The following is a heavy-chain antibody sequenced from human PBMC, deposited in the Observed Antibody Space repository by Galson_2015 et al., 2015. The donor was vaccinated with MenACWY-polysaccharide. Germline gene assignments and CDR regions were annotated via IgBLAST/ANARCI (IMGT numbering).Heavy chain of an antibody. CDR1: GFTFSSYA. Sequence: SLRLSCAAAGFTFSSYAMSWVRQAPGKGLEWVSSMSGSGGSTYYGDSVKGRFTISRDNSKNTMYLQMNSLRAGDTAIYYCARLSGYTFRSPYYSDYSGHGTLVTVSS. J-gene: IGHJ4*01. CDR3: ARLSGYTFRSPYYSDY. V-gene: IGHV3-23*01. D-gene: IGHD5-12*01. CDR2: MSGSGGST.